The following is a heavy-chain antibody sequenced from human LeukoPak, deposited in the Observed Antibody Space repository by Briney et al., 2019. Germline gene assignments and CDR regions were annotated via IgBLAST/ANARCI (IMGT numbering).Heavy chain of an antibody. CDR1: GYTFTSYD. CDR2: MNPNSGNT. D-gene: IGHD6-13*01. V-gene: IGHV1-8*03. Sequence: ASVKVSCKASGYTFTSYDINWVRQATGQGLEWMGWMNPNSGNTGYAQKFQGRVTITRNTSVSTAYMELSSLRSEDTAVYYCARRAVTQAAGRYYYYYYMDVWGKGTTVTVSS. J-gene: IGHJ6*03. CDR3: ARRAVTQAAGRYYYYYYMDV.